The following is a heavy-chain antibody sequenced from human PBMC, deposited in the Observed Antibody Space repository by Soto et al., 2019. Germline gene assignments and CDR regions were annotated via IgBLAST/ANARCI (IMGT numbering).Heavy chain of an antibody. Sequence: EVQLEESGGGLVQPGGSLRLSCAASGFTFSSYSMNWVRQAPGKGLEWVSYIRSSSSTIYYADSVKGRFTISRDNAKNSLYLQMNSLRDEDTAVYYCARGLYYYDSSGYWGYWGQGPLVTVSS. D-gene: IGHD3-22*01. CDR3: ARGLYYYDSSGYWGY. J-gene: IGHJ4*02. CDR2: IRSSSSTI. CDR1: GFTFSSYS. V-gene: IGHV3-48*02.